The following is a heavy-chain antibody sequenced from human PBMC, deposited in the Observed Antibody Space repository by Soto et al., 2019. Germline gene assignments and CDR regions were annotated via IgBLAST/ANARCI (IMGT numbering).Heavy chain of an antibody. CDR1: GGSISSGGYS. Sequence: SETLSLTCAVSGGSISSGGYSWSWIRQPPVKGLEWIGYIYHIGSTYYNPSLKSRVTISVDRSKNQFSLKLSSVTAADTAVYYCAAGGGLPRYYWGQGTLVTVSS. J-gene: IGHJ4*02. CDR3: AAGGGLPRYY. CDR2: IYHIGST. D-gene: IGHD5-12*01. V-gene: IGHV4-30-2*01.